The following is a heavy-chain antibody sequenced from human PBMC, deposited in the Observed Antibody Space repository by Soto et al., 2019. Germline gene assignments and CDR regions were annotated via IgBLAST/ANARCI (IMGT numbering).Heavy chain of an antibody. D-gene: IGHD2-2*01. CDR2: ISYDGSNK. CDR1: GFTFSSYG. J-gene: IGHJ6*02. Sequence: QVQLVESGGGVVQPGRSLRLSCAASGFTFSSYGMHWVRQAPGKGLEWVAVISYDGSNKYYADSVKGRFTISRDNSKNTLYLKMNSLRADDTAVYYCAKGPAIVLVPAAMNYYYGMYVWGQGTTVTVSS. V-gene: IGHV3-30*18. CDR3: AKGPAIVLVPAAMNYYYGMYV.